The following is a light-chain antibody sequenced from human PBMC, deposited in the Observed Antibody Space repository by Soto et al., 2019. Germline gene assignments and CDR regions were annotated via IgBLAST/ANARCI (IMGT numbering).Light chain of an antibody. CDR3: QQYYSTPWT. CDR1: QSVLYSSNNKNY. J-gene: IGKJ1*01. CDR2: WTS. V-gene: IGKV4-1*01. Sequence: DIVMTQSPDSLAVSLGERATINCKSSQSVLYSSNNKNYLAWYQQKPGQPPKLLIYWTSTRESGVPDRFSGRGSGTDFTLTISSLQAEEVAVYYCQQYYSTPWTIVQGTKVEIK.